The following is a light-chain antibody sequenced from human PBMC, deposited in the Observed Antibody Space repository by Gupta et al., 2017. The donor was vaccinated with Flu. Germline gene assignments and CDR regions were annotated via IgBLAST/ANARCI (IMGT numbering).Light chain of an antibody. V-gene: IGLV1-40*01. Sequence: QSVLTQPPSVSGVPGQSLTISCTGRSSHFGAGYDVHWYQQLPRTAPKLLIYGNNKRPSGVPERFSGSKYGTSASLAITGLQAEDEADYYCQSYDSSRSGWVFGGGIKLTVL. J-gene: IGLJ3*02. CDR1: SSHFGAGYD. CDR2: GNN. CDR3: QSYDSSRSGWV.